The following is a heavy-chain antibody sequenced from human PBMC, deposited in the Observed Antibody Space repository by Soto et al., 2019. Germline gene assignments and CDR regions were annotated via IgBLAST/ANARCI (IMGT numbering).Heavy chain of an antibody. CDR1: GYTFSTYY. CDR2: INPSGGST. Sequence: ASVKVSCKASGYTFSTYYMHWVRQAPGQGYEWMGIINPSGGSTTYAQKFQGRVTMTRDTSTTTVYMELSSLRSEDTAVYYCARYDYNGYYFDYWGKGTLVPVYS. V-gene: IGHV1-46*01. CDR3: ARYDYNGYYFDY. J-gene: IGHJ4*02. D-gene: IGHD4-4*01.